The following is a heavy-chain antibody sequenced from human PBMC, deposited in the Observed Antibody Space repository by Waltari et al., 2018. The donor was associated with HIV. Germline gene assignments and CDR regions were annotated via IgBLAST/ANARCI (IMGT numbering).Heavy chain of an antibody. V-gene: IGHV5-51*01. CDR1: GYTFTDYW. CDR3: ARQGDYGSGTYGF. D-gene: IGHD3-10*01. Sequence: EVQLVQSGAEVKRPGESLKISCKASGYTFTDYWIAWVRQMPGKGLEWMGIIYPGDSDTRYRPSFQGQVTSSADKSISTAYLQWSSLKASDTAMYYCARQGDYGSGTYGFWGQGTLVTVSS. CDR2: IYPGDSDT. J-gene: IGHJ4*02.